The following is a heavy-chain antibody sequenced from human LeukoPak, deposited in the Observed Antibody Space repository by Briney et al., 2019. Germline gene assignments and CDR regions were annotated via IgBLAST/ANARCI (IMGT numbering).Heavy chain of an antibody. J-gene: IGHJ4*02. D-gene: IGHD3-10*01. CDR3: ARAIYYYGSRNYPNLDY. Sequence: PGGSLRLSCAASGFTFSTYSMNWVRQAPGKGLEWVSSISSNNRYIYYVDSVKGRFTISRDNAKNSLYLQMNSLRVEDTAVYYCARAIYYYGSRNYPNLDYWGQGTLVTVSS. CDR2: ISSNNRYI. V-gene: IGHV3-21*01. CDR1: GFTFSTYS.